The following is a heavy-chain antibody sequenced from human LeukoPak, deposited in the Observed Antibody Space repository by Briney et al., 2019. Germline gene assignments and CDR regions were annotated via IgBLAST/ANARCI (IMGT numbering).Heavy chain of an antibody. Sequence: GESLKISCKGSEYSFTSYWISWVRQMPGKSLEWMGRIDPSDSYTNYSPSFQGHVTISADKSISTAYLQWSSLKASDTAMYYCARHDGWLSHYWYFDLWGRGTLVTVSS. J-gene: IGHJ2*01. CDR3: ARHDGWLSHYWYFDL. CDR1: EYSFTSYW. D-gene: IGHD6-19*01. CDR2: IDPSDSYT. V-gene: IGHV5-10-1*01.